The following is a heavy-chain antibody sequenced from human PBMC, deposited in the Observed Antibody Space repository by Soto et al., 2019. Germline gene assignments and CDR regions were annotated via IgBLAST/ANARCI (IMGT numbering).Heavy chain of an antibody. D-gene: IGHD6-19*01. J-gene: IGHJ5*02. CDR3: ARGRIIVAGGFDP. V-gene: IGHV1-8*01. CDR2: MNPSTGNT. Sequence: QVQLVQSGAEVKKPGASVKVSCKASGYTFTSYDIIWVRQATGQGLEWMGWMNPSTGNTDSAEKFQGRLTMTRNTSISTAYIELSSLSFEDTAVYCCARGRIIVAGGFDPWGQGTLVTVSS. CDR1: GYTFTSYD.